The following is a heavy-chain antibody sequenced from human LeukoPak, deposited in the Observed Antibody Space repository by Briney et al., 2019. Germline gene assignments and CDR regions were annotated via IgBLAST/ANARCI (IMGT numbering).Heavy chain of an antibody. CDR2: IKQDGSEK. V-gene: IGHV3-7*01. CDR3: ASSGVGYCSGGSCFDDAFDI. D-gene: IGHD2-15*01. J-gene: IGHJ3*02. Sequence: PGGSLRLSCAASGFTFSSYWMSWVRQAPGKGLEWVANIKQDGSEKYYVDSVKGRFTISRDNAKNSVYLQMNSLRAEDSAVYYCASSGVGYCSGGSCFDDAFDIWGHGTMVTVSS. CDR1: GFTFSSYW.